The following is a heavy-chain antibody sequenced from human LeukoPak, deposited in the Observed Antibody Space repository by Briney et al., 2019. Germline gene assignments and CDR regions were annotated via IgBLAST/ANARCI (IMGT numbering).Heavy chain of an antibody. V-gene: IGHV1-2*06. CDR2: INPNSGGT. Sequence: ASVTVSCKASGYTFTGHYMHWVRQAPGEGLQWMGRINPNSGGTNYAQEFQGRVTLTRDTSISTVYMELTSLRSDDTAVYSCARASGSGSYYSFDNWGQGTLVTVSS. D-gene: IGHD3-10*01. J-gene: IGHJ4*02. CDR1: GYTFTGHY. CDR3: ARASGSGSYYSFDN.